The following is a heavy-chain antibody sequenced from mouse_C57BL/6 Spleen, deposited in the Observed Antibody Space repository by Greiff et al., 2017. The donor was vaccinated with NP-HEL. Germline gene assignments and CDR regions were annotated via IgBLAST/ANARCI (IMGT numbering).Heavy chain of an antibody. V-gene: IGHV4-1*01. CDR3: ARGDYYGSSPFAY. J-gene: IGHJ3*01. D-gene: IGHD1-1*01. CDR1: GIDFSRSW. Sequence: AASGIDFSRSWMSWVRRAPGKGLEWIGEINPDSSTINYAPSLKDEFIISRDNAKNTLYLQMSKVRSEDTALYYCARGDYYGSSPFAYWGQGTLVTVSA. CDR2: INPDSSTI.